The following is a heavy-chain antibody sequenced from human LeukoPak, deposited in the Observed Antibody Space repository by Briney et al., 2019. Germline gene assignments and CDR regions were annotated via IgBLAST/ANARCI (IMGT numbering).Heavy chain of an antibody. V-gene: IGHV3-30*02. CDR2: IRYDGGNK. J-gene: IGHJ3*02. CDR1: GFTFSSYG. D-gene: IGHD6-19*01. CDR3: TTFLGIAVADDAFDI. Sequence: GGSLRLSCAASGFTFSSYGMHWVRQAPGKGLEWVAFIRYDGGNKYYADSVKGRFTISRDNSKNTLYLQMNSLRAEDTAVYYCTTFLGIAVADDAFDIWGQGTMVTVSS.